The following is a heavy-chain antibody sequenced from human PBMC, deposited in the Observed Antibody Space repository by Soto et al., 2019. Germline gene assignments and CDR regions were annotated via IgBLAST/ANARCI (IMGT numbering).Heavy chain of an antibody. CDR2: IISIFGTA. CDR1: GGTFSSYA. CDR3: ARKLNYYGSGRSYYYGMDV. Sequence: QVQLVQSGAEVKKPGSSVKVSCTASGGTFSSYAISWVRQAPGQGLEWMGGIISIFGTANYAQKFQGRVTITADKSTSTAYMELSSMRSEDTAVYYCARKLNYYGSGRSYYYGMDVWGQGTTVTVSS. D-gene: IGHD3-10*01. V-gene: IGHV1-69*06. J-gene: IGHJ6*02.